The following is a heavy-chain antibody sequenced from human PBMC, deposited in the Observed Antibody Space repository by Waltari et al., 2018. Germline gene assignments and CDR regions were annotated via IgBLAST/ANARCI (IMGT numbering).Heavy chain of an antibody. CDR1: GGSFSGYY. J-gene: IGHJ3*02. Sequence: QVQLQQWGAGLLKPSETLSLTCAVYGGSFSGYYWSWIRQPPGKGLEWIGEINHSGSTNYNPSLKSRVTISEDTSKNQFSLKLSSVTAADTAVYYCARVKGRLRAFDIWGQGTMVTVSS. V-gene: IGHV4-34*01. CDR2: INHSGST. CDR3: ARVKGRLRAFDI.